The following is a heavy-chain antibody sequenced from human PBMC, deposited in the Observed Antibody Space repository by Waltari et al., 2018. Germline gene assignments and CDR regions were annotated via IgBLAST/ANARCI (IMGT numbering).Heavy chain of an antibody. CDR3: MREVKRGVAITSDF. V-gene: IGHV4-38-2*02. D-gene: IGHD3-16*01. CDR2: IYQSGST. J-gene: IGHJ4*02. CDR1: NFSIRRRFH. Sequence: QVQLHESGPGLVQPSGTLSVMCAVGNFSIRRRFHWGWIRQPPGKGLEGIGSIYQSGSTYYNPSFKRRVTISMDASRNRFSLRLTSVTAADTAVYYCMREVKRGVAITSDFWGQGTLVTVSS.